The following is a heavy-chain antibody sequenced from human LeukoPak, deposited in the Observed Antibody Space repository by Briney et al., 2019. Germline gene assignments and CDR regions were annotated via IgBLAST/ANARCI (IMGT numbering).Heavy chain of an antibody. V-gene: IGHV3-21*01. Sequence: PGGSLRLSCAASGFTFSSYSMNWVRQAPGKGLEWVPCITTSSSYIYYADSVKGRFTISRDNAKNSLYLQMNSLRAEDTAVYYCARDRSSSRYDYWGQGTLVTVSS. D-gene: IGHD6-13*01. CDR3: ARDRSSSRYDY. CDR1: GFTFSSYS. CDR2: ITTSSSYI. J-gene: IGHJ4*02.